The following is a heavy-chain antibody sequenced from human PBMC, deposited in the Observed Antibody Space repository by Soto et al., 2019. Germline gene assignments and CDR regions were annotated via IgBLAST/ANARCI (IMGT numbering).Heavy chain of an antibody. CDR2: INSDGTTT. V-gene: IGHV3-74*01. CDR3: VRGIR. Sequence: EVQLVESGGGLVQPGGSLRLSCAASGFTFNNFWMYWVRQTPEKGLVWVSGINSDGTTTIYADSVKGRFTISRDNAKNTLYLQMSSVTVEDTAIYYCVRGIRWGEGTLVTVSS. J-gene: IGHJ4*02. CDR1: GFTFNNFW.